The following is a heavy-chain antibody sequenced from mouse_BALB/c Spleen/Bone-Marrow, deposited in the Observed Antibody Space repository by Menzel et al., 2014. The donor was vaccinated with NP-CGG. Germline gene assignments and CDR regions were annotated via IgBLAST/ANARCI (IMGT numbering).Heavy chain of an antibody. CDR1: GFNIKDYY. CDR2: IDPENGDT. D-gene: IGHD2-1*01. V-gene: IGHV14-4*02. Sequence: EVQLVESGAELVRSGASVKLSCTASGFNIKDYYMHWVKQRPEQGLEWIGWIDPENGDTEYAPKFQGKATMTADTSSXTPYRQLSSLTSEDTAVYYGNGNYYAMDYWGQGTSVTVSS. J-gene: IGHJ4*01. CDR3: NGNYYAMDY.